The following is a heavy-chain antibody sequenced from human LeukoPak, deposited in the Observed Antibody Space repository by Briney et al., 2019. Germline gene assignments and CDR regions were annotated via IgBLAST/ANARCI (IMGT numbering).Heavy chain of an antibody. D-gene: IGHD3-10*01. CDR1: GYTFTSYA. J-gene: IGHJ4*02. CDR3: ASQLWFGELFFDY. V-gene: IGHV1-3*01. CDR2: ISAGNGNT. Sequence: ASVKVSCKASGYTFTSYAMHWVRQAPGQRLEWMGWISAGNGNTKYSQKFQGRVTITRDTSASTAYMELSSLRSEDTAVYYCASQLWFGELFFDYWGQGTLVNVSS.